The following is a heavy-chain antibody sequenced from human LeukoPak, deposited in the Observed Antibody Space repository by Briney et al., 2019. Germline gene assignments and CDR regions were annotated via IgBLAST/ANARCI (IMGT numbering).Heavy chain of an antibody. D-gene: IGHD1-26*01. CDR1: GYTFTGYY. Sequence: ASVTVSCKASGYTFTGYYMHWVRQAPGQGLEWMGRINPNSGGTNYAQKFQGRVTMTRDTSISTAYMELSSLKSDDTAVYYCAKIGSSHDFDYWGQGTLITVSS. J-gene: IGHJ4*02. V-gene: IGHV1-2*06. CDR3: AKIGSSHDFDY. CDR2: INPNSGGT.